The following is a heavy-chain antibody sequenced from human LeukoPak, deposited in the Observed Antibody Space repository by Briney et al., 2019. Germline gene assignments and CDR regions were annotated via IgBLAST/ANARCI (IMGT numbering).Heavy chain of an antibody. J-gene: IGHJ4*02. CDR1: GYTFTSYY. CDR2: INPSGGST. D-gene: IGHD1-26*01. V-gene: IGHV1-46*01. Sequence: ASVKVSCKASGYTFTSYYMHWVRQAPGQGLEWMGIINPSGGSTSYAQKFQGRVTMTRNTSISTAYMELSSLRSEDTAVYYCARRLVGATSPYYFDYWGQGTLVTVSS. CDR3: ARRLVGATSPYYFDY.